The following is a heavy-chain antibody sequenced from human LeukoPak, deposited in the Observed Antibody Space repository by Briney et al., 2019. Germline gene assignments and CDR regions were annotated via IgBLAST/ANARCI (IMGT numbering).Heavy chain of an antibody. CDR1: GFSFSDYG. CDR2: ISSDGFNE. D-gene: IGHD2-21*01. Sequence: PGGSLRLSCAASGFSFSDYGMHWVRQAPGKGLEWVALISSDGFNEYYADSVRGRFTISRDTSKNTLYLRINSLRTEDTAIYYCARYSNHFYYSGMDVWGQGTTVTVSS. J-gene: IGHJ6*02. CDR3: ARYSNHFYYSGMDV. V-gene: IGHV3-30-3*01.